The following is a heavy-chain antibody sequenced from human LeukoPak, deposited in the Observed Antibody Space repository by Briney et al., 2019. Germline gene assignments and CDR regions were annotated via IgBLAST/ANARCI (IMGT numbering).Heavy chain of an antibody. CDR2: ISHSGST. CDR3: ARGPRKDSWYSPFDY. D-gene: IGHD6-13*01. CDR1: GYSISSGYY. J-gene: IGHJ4*02. Sequence: PSETLSLTCTVSGYSISSGYYWAWIRQPPGKGLEWIGTISHSGSTSYNPSLKSRVIISLDTSNNQFSLKLYSVTAADTAVYYCARGPRKDSWYSPFDYWGQGTLVTVSS. V-gene: IGHV4-38-2*02.